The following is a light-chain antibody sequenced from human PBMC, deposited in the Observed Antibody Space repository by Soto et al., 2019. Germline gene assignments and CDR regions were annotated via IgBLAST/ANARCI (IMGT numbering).Light chain of an antibody. V-gene: IGLV2-14*01. J-gene: IGLJ1*01. CDR3: SSYTSSSLYV. Sequence: QSVLTQPASVSGSPGQSITISCTGTSSDVGGYNYVSWYQQHPGKAPKLMIYEVSNRPSGVSNRFPGSKSGNTASLTISGLQAEDEADYYCSSYTSSSLYVFGTGTKVTVL. CDR1: SSDVGGYNY. CDR2: EVS.